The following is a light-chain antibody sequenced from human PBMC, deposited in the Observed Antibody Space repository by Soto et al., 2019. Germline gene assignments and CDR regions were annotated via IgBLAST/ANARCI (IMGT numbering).Light chain of an antibody. J-gene: IGKJ1*01. Sequence: EIVLTQSPGTLSLSPGERATLSCRASQSVNSNYLAWYQRKPGQAPRLLIYGASNRATDIPYRFSASGSGTDFTLTITRLEPEDFAVYYCQQYDSSPPTFGQGTKGEIK. CDR3: QQYDSSPPT. CDR2: GAS. CDR1: QSVNSNY. V-gene: IGKV3-20*01.